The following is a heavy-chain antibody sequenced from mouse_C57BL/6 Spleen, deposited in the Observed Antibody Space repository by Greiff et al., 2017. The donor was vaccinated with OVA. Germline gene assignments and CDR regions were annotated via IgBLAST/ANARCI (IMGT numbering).Heavy chain of an antibody. CDR3: ARDMDYGTEYYFDY. V-gene: IGHV5-4*01. CDR1: GFTFSSYA. CDR2: ISDGGSYT. Sequence: EVKLVESGGGLVKPGGSLKLSCAASGFTFSSYAMSWVRQTPEKRLEWVATISDGGSYTYYPDNVKGRFTISRDNAKNNLYLQMSHLKSEDTAMYYCARDMDYGTEYYFDYWGQGTTLTVSS. D-gene: IGHD1-1*01. J-gene: IGHJ2*01.